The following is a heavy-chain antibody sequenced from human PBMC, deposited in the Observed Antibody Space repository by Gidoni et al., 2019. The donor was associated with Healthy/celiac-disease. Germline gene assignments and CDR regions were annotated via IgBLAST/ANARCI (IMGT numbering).Heavy chain of an antibody. CDR2: IKSKTDGGTT. J-gene: IGHJ4*02. CDR3: TTDIGPWERFGGDIRDY. V-gene: IGHV3-15*01. D-gene: IGHD3-10*01. CDR1: VFTFSNAA. Sequence: EVQLVESGGGLVKPGGSLRRSCAASVFTFSNAALSWVRQAPGKGLEWVGRIKSKTDGGTTDYAAPVKGRFTISRDDSKNTLYLQMNSLKTEDTAVYYCTTDIGPWERFGGDIRDYWGQGTLVTVSS.